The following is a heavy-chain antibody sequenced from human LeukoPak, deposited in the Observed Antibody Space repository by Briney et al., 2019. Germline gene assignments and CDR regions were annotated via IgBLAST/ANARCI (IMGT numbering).Heavy chain of an antibody. Sequence: SETLSLTCTVSGGSMNNYYWSWIRQSPRKGLEWIGFIYYSGSTNYNPSLKSRVTISVDTSKNQFSLKLSSVTAADTAVYYCARRIKNGYNFLDHWGQGTLVTVSS. CDR1: GGSMNNYY. CDR3: ARRIKNGYNFLDH. V-gene: IGHV4-59*01. J-gene: IGHJ4*02. D-gene: IGHD5-24*01. CDR2: IYYSGST.